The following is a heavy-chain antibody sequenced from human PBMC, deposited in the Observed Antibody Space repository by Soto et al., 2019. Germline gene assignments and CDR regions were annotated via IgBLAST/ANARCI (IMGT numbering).Heavy chain of an antibody. CDR3: ARDSRFLEWLSSTSDYGMDV. CDR2: IYSGGST. Sequence: EVQLVETGGGLIQPGGSLRLSCAASGFTVSSNYMSWVRQAPGKGLEWVSVIYSGGSTYYADSVKGRFTISRDNSKNTLYLKMSSLRAEDTAVYYCARDSRFLEWLSSTSDYGMDVWGQGTTVTVSS. CDR1: GFTVSSNY. J-gene: IGHJ6*02. V-gene: IGHV3-53*02. D-gene: IGHD3-3*01.